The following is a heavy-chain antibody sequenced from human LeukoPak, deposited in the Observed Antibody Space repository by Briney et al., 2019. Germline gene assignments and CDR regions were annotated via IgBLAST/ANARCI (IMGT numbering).Heavy chain of an antibody. CDR3: TRGYVGIDY. CDR2: ISSSSSTI. CDR1: EFTFSSYS. Sequence: GGSLRLSCAASEFTFSSYSMNWVRQAPGKGLEWVPYISSSSSTIYYADSVKGRFTISRDNAKNTLYLQMNSLRAEDTALYYCTRGYVGIDYWGQGTLVTVSS. D-gene: IGHD5-12*01. V-gene: IGHV3-48*04. J-gene: IGHJ4*02.